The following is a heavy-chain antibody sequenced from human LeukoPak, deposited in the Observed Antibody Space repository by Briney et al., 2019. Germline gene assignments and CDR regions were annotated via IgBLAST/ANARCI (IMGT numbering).Heavy chain of an antibody. CDR3: ARTCSSTSCHDAFDI. V-gene: IGHV1-69*06. J-gene: IGHJ3*02. D-gene: IGHD2-2*01. Sequence: ASVKVSCKASGGTFSSYAISWVRQAPGQGLEWMGGIIPIFGTANYAQKSQGRVTITADKSTSTAYMELSSLRSEDTAVYYCARTCSSTSCHDAFDIWGQGTMVTVSS. CDR2: IIPIFGTA. CDR1: GGTFSSYA.